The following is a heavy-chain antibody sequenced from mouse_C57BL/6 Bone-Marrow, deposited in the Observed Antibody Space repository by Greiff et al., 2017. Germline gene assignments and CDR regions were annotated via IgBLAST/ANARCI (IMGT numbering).Heavy chain of an antibody. D-gene: IGHD1-1*01. J-gene: IGHJ4*01. CDR1: CYSITSDY. Sequence: EVQRVESGPGLAKPSQTLSLTCSVTCYSITSDYWNWIRKFPGNKLEYMGYISYSGSNYYNPSLKSRISITRDTTTDQYYLQLNSVTTDDTATYYWARWGITTVGGAMDYWGQGTSVTVSS. CDR3: ARWGITTVGGAMDY. CDR2: ISYSGSN. V-gene: IGHV3-8*01.